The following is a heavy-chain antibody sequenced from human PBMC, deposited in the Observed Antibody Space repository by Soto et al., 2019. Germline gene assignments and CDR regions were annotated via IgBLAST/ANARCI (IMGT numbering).Heavy chain of an antibody. CDR2: SFYRGIT. D-gene: IGHD3-10*01. Sequence: QVQLQESGPRLVKPLQTLSLTCTVSGDSINSGDSYWSWIRPPPGRGLEWVGYSFYRGITDYNPSLKSRMTISVDTSKNQFSLRWNSVTAADTAGYSGARGSGVGVAGMDVWGQGTTVSVSS. V-gene: IGHV4-30-4*01. CDR3: ARGSGVGVAGMDV. J-gene: IGHJ6*02. CDR1: GDSINSGDSY.